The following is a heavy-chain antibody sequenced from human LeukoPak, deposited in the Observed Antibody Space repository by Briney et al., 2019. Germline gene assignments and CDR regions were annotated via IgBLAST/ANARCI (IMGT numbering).Heavy chain of an antibody. Sequence: PGGSLRLSCGASGFTFSSYWMRWVRQARGKGLEGVANIRDDGGEIYYVDSVKGGFTISRDNAKSSLFLQMNRLRDEDAAVYYCARDKPRGSYYGSIFDSWGQGTLVAVSS. CDR3: ARDKPRGSYYGSIFDS. CDR1: GFTFSSYW. V-gene: IGHV3-7*01. D-gene: IGHD1-26*01. J-gene: IGHJ4*02. CDR2: IRDDGGEI.